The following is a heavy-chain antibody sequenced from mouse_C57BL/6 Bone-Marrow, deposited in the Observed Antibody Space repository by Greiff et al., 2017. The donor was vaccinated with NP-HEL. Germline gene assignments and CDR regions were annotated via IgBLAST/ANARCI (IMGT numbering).Heavy chain of an antibody. CDR3: ARGIGYKDY. D-gene: IGHD1-2*01. CDR2: ISYDGSN. Sequence: EVKLQESGPGLVKPSQSLSLTCSVTGYSITSGYYWNWIRQFPGNKLEWMGYISYDGSNNYNPSLKNRISITRDTSKNQFFLKLNSVTTEDTATYYCARGIGYKDYWGQGTTLTVSS. CDR1: GYSITSGYY. V-gene: IGHV3-6*01. J-gene: IGHJ2*01.